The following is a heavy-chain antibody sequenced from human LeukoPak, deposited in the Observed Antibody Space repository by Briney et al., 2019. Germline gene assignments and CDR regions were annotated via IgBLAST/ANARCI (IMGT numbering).Heavy chain of an antibody. CDR1: GGTFSSYA. CDR3: ARGSSNWPVDY. CDR2: IIPILGIA. J-gene: IGHJ4*02. D-gene: IGHD6-13*01. Sequence: SVKVSCKASGGTFSSYAISWVRQAPGQGLEWMGRIIPILGIANYAQKFQGRVTITADKSTSTAYMELSSLRSDDTAVYYCARGSSNWPVDYWGQGTLVTVSS. V-gene: IGHV1-69*04.